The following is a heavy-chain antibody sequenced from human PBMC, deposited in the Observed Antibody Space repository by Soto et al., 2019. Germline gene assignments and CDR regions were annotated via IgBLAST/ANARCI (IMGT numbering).Heavy chain of an antibody. Sequence: PGGSLRLSSAASGFTFSSYSVHWVRQAPGKGLEWVAVISYDGSNKYYADSVKGRFTISRDNSKNTLYLQMNSLRAEDTAVYYCARDGNYDILTGPEPYWGQGTLVTVSS. CDR2: ISYDGSNK. V-gene: IGHV3-30-3*01. J-gene: IGHJ4*02. CDR3: ARDGNYDILTGPEPY. CDR1: GFTFSSYS. D-gene: IGHD3-9*01.